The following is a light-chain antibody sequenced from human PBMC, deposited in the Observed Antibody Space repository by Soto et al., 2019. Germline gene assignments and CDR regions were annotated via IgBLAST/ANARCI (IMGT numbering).Light chain of an antibody. CDR3: SSYTSSNTVV. J-gene: IGLJ3*02. CDR1: SSDVGDYNY. V-gene: IGLV2-14*01. CDR2: EVS. Sequence: QSALTQPASVSGSPGQSITISCTGTSSDVGDYNYVSWYQQHPGKAPKLMIYEVSNRPSGVSNRFSGSKSGNTASLTISGLQAEDEADYYCSSYTSSNTVVFGGGTKLTVL.